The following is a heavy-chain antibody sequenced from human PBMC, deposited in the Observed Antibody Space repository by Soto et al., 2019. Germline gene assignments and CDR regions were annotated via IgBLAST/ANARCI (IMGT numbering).Heavy chain of an antibody. Sequence: QVQLVQSGAEEKKPGASVKVSCKASGYTFTNYAMHWVRQAPGQRLEWMGWINAGNGNTKYSHKFQGRVTITRDTSASTAYMELSSLRSEDTAVYYCARVSGYYLPDYWGQGTLVTVYS. CDR1: GYTFTNYA. V-gene: IGHV1-3*05. CDR3: ARVSGYYLPDY. J-gene: IGHJ4*02. D-gene: IGHD5-12*01. CDR2: INAGNGNT.